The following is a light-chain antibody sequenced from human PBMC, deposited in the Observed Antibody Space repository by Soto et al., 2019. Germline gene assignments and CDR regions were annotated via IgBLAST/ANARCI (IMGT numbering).Light chain of an antibody. J-gene: IGKJ5*01. CDR2: AAS. Sequence: DIQMTQSPSSLSASVGDRVTITCRASQSISSYLNWYQQKPGKAPKLLIYAASSLQSGVPSRFSGSGSGTDFTLTISSLQLEDFATYYCQQSYSTLPVTFGQGTRLEIK. CDR3: QQSYSTLPVT. CDR1: QSISSY. V-gene: IGKV1-39*01.